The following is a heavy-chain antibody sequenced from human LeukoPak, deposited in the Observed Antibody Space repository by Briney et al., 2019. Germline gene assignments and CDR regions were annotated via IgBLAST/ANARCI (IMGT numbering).Heavy chain of an antibody. Sequence: SETLSLTCTVSGDSISNYYWTWIRQLPGEGLEWIGYIYYTGSTNYNPSLKSRVTISVDTSKNQFSLKLSSVTAADTAVYYCARASGYAEVEYWGQGTLVTVSS. CDR1: GDSISNYY. J-gene: IGHJ4*02. CDR3: ARASGYAEVEY. CDR2: IYYTGST. D-gene: IGHD5-12*01. V-gene: IGHV4-59*01.